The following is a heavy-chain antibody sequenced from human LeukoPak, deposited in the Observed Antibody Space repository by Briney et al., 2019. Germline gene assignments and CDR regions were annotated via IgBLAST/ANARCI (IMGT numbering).Heavy chain of an antibody. CDR3: ARGSSSWIVY. V-gene: IGHV3-21*01. CDR2: ISDSRDYK. Sequence: GGSLRLSCEASGFTFSSYSMNWVRQAPGKGLEWVSTISDSRDYKYYADSVKGRFTVSADNAKNSLSLQMNSLRAEDTAVYYCARGSSSWIVYWGQGTLVTVSS. D-gene: IGHD6-13*01. CDR1: GFTFSSYS. J-gene: IGHJ4*02.